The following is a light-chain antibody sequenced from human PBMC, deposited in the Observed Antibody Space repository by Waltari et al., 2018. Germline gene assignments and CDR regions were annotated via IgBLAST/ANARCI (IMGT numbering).Light chain of an antibody. CDR2: AAS. J-gene: IGKJ4*01. Sequence: DIQLTQSPSFLSASVGDRVTFTCRASRDIRSYLAWYQQKSGKAPKLLIFAASTLQSGVPSRFSGSGSGTGFTLTISNLQPEDVATYYCQQPPGTFGGGTKVEIK. V-gene: IGKV1-9*01. CDR3: QQPPGT. CDR1: RDIRSY.